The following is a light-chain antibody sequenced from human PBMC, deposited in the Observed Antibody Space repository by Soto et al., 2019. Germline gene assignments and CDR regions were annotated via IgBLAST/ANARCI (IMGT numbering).Light chain of an antibody. CDR1: QSVSSN. CDR3: NHYSNWPPYT. V-gene: IGKV3D-15*01. CDR2: GAS. J-gene: IGKJ2*01. Sequence: VVMTQSPATLSVSPGERATLSCRASQSVSSNLAWYQQKPGQAPRLLIYGASTRAAGIPVRFSGSGSATEFTLTISSLQSEDFGLYYCNHYSNWPPYTFGQGIKVEIX.